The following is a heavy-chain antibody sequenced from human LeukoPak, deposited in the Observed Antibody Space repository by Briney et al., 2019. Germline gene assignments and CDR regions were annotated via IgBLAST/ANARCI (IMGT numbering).Heavy chain of an antibody. Sequence: GESLKISCQGSGYSFTSYWIGWVRQMPGKGLEYMGIIYPGDSHTRNSPSFQGQVTISADKSITTAYLQWSSLKASDTAMYYCARRSYGYYDYWGQGTLVTVSS. D-gene: IGHD5-18*01. CDR1: GYSFTSYW. CDR3: ARRSYGYYDY. CDR2: IYPGDSHT. J-gene: IGHJ4*02. V-gene: IGHV5-51*01.